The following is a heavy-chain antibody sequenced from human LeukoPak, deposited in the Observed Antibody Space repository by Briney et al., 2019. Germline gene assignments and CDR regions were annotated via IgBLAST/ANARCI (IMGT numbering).Heavy chain of an antibody. CDR1: GFTFSRYH. CDR2: ISIISTTI. D-gene: IGHD1-1*01. CDR3: ARTYERELDY. Sequence: PGGSLRLSCAAPGFTFSRYHMNWVRQAPGKGLEWVSYISIISTTIYYADSVQGRFTISRDDSKNSVYLQMNGLRTEDTAIYYCARTYERELDYWGQGTLVTVSS. J-gene: IGHJ4*02. V-gene: IGHV3-48*01.